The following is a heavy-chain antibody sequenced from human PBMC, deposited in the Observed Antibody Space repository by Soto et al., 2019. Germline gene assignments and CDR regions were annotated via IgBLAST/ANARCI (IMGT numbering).Heavy chain of an antibody. V-gene: IGHV5-51*01. CDR1: GYSFSTSW. CDR2: IYPGDSDS. D-gene: IGHD2-8*01. Sequence: PGESLKISCQVSGYSFSTSWMGWVRQLPGKGLEWMGIIYPGDSDSRYGPSFEGHVTFSVDKSISTAYLEWSSLKASDTAIYYCARLSRRVAQESNYFDPWGQGTLVTVS. J-gene: IGHJ5*02. CDR3: ARLSRRVAQESNYFDP.